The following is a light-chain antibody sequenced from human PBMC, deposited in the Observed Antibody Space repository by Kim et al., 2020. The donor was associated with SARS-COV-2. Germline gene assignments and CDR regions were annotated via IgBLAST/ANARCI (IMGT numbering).Light chain of an antibody. Sequence: PGERATLSCRASQSVSSSSLSWYQQKPGQAPRLLIYGASTRAAGIPDRFSGSESGTDFTLTISRLEPEDFAVYYCQQYGSSPLLTFGGGTKVEIK. CDR3: QQYGSSPLLT. J-gene: IGKJ4*01. CDR1: QSVSSSS. CDR2: GAS. V-gene: IGKV3-20*01.